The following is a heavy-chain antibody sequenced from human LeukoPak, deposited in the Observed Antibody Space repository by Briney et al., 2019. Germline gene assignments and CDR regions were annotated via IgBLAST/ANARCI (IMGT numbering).Heavy chain of an antibody. Sequence: GGSLRLSCAASGFTFDDYGMSWVRQAPGKGLEWVSGINWNGGSTGYADSVKGRFTISRDNAKNSLYLQMNSLRAEDTALYHYARERDSSGWYWWFDPWGQGTLVTVSS. CDR3: ARERDSSGWYWWFDP. CDR2: INWNGGST. J-gene: IGHJ5*02. CDR1: GFTFDDYG. V-gene: IGHV3-20*01. D-gene: IGHD6-19*01.